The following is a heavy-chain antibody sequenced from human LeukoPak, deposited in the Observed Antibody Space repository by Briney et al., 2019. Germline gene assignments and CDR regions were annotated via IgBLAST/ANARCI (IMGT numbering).Heavy chain of an antibody. CDR2: INPNSGGT. J-gene: IGHJ3*02. CDR1: GYTFTGYY. D-gene: IGHD3-22*01. Sequence: ASVKVSCKASGYTFTGYYMHWVRQAPGQGLEWMGWINPNSGGTNYGRVTMTRDTSISTAYMELSRLGSDDTAVYYCARVPSGSGYYHDAFDIWGQGTMVTVSS. CDR3: ARVPSGSGYYHDAFDI. V-gene: IGHV1-2*02.